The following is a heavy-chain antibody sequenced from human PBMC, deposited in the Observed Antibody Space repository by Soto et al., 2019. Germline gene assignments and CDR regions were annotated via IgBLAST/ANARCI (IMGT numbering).Heavy chain of an antibody. CDR2: IYYSGST. D-gene: IGHD3-9*01. Sequence: SETLSLTCTVSGGSISSGGYYWSWIRQHPGKGLEWIGYIYYSGSTYYNPSLKSRVTISVDTSKNQFSLKLSSVTAADTAVYYCARTRVLRYFDFHDGPYYFDYWGQGTLVTVSS. CDR3: ARTRVLRYFDFHDGPYYFDY. CDR1: GGSISSGGYY. V-gene: IGHV4-31*03. J-gene: IGHJ4*02.